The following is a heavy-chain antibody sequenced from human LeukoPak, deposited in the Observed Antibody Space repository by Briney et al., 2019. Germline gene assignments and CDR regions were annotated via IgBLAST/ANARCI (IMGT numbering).Heavy chain of an antibody. V-gene: IGHV4-4*07. CDR2: IYDGGST. Sequence: SETLSLTCTVSGGSVNSYYLSWIRQPAGKTLEWIGRIYDGGSTNYNPSLKSRVTMSVDTSKNQFSLKLSSVTAADTAVYYCARDHAYYDILTGYYPYYYYMDVWGKGTTVTVSS. CDR1: GGSVNSYY. D-gene: IGHD3-9*01. CDR3: ARDHAYYDILTGYYPYYYYMDV. J-gene: IGHJ6*03.